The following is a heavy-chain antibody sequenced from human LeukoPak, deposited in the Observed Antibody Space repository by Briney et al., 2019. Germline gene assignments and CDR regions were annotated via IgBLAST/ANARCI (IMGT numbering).Heavy chain of an antibody. Sequence: GGSLRLSCAASGFTFSNSWMSWVRQAPGKGLVWVSRINSDGSSTSYADSVKGRFTISRDNAKNTLYLQMNSLRAEDTAVYYCARDHVVGSQLWLIDYWGQGTLVTVSS. V-gene: IGHV3-74*01. D-gene: IGHD5-18*01. CDR3: ARDHVVGSQLWLIDY. J-gene: IGHJ4*02. CDR1: GFTFSNSW. CDR2: INSDGSST.